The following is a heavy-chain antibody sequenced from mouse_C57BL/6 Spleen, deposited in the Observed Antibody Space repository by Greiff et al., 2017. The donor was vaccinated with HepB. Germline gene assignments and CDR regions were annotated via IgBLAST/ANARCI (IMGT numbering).Heavy chain of an antibody. CDR1: GYTFTSYW. Sequence: VQLQQPGAELVKPGASVKLSCKASGYTFTSYWMHWVKQRPGQGLEWIGMIHPNSGSTNYNEKFKSKDTLTVDKSSSTAYMQLSSLTSEDSAVYYCAREGAYAMDYWGQGTSVTVSS. CDR3: AREGAYAMDY. V-gene: IGHV1-64*01. J-gene: IGHJ4*01. CDR2: IHPNSGST.